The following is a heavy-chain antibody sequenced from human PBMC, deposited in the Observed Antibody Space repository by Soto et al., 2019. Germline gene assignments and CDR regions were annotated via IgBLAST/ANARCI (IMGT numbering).Heavy chain of an antibody. J-gene: IGHJ4*02. CDR3: ARDLAKGGGSAGFDY. CDR1: GYTFTDYY. Sequence: QVQLVQSGAEVKKPGASVNVSCKASGYTFTDYYMPWVRQAPGQGLEWMGWINPKSGGTMYPPKFQGRVTMTWDTSISTAYMALTRLRSDDTAVYYCARDLAKGGGSAGFDYWGQGTLVTVSS. CDR2: INPKSGGT. V-gene: IGHV1-2*02. D-gene: IGHD1-26*01.